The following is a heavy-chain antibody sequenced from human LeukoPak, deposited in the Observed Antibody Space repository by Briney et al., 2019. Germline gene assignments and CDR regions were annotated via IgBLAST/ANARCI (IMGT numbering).Heavy chain of an antibody. D-gene: IGHD3-10*02. J-gene: IGHJ6*04. Sequence: GGALRLSCAASGFTFSSYEMNWVRQAPGEGLEGGSYISSSGSTIYYADSVKGRFTISRDNAKNSLYLQMNSLRAEDTAVYYCAELGIPMIGGVWGKGTTVTISS. V-gene: IGHV3-48*03. CDR1: GFTFSSYE. CDR2: ISSSGSTI. CDR3: AELGIPMIGGV.